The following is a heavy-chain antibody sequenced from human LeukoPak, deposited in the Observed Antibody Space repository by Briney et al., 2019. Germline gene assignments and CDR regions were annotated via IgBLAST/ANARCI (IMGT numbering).Heavy chain of an antibody. CDR2: IRTKVNSHTT. V-gene: IGHV3-72*01. CDR1: GFTFSHHY. D-gene: IGHD3-10*01. J-gene: IGHJ4*02. Sequence: GGSLRHSCAASGFTFSHHYMVRVRRAPGKGLEWVGRIRTKVNSHTTEYSASVKGRFTISRDDSTNSVYLQMNSLKTEDTAVYYCVAMLRGVGYWGQGTLVTVSS. CDR3: VAMLRGVGY.